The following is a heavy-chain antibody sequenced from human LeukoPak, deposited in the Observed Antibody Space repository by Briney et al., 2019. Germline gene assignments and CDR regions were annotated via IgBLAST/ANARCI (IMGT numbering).Heavy chain of an antibody. CDR3: AKDDDYVEYGYYFDF. J-gene: IGHJ4*02. D-gene: IGHD4-17*01. Sequence: PGGSLRLSCAASGFTFSSYAMSWVRQAPGKGLEWVSAIGGRGTITYYADSVKGRFTTSKDNSKNTLYLQMNSLRAEDTAVYYCAKDDDYVEYGYYFDFWGQGTLVTVSS. V-gene: IGHV3-23*01. CDR2: IGGRGTIT. CDR1: GFTFSSYA.